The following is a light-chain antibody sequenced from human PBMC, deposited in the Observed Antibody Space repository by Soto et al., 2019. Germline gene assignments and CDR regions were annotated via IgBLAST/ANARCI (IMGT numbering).Light chain of an antibody. CDR3: QQYNNWPPWT. CDR1: QSISNN. Sequence: VMTHSPATLSVSPGERATLSCRASQSISNNLAWYQQRPGQAPRLLIYDASTRATGVPARFSGGGSGTDFTLTISGLQSEDFAVYYCQQYNNWPPWTFGQGTEVEIK. CDR2: DAS. J-gene: IGKJ1*01. V-gene: IGKV3-15*01.